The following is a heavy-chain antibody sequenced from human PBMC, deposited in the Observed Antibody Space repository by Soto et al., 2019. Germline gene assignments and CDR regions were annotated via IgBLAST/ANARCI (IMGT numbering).Heavy chain of an antibody. CDR2: IYYSGST. Sequence: SETLSLTCTVSGDSVSSGSYYWTWIRQPPGKGLEWIGYIYYSGSTNYNPSLKSRVAMSVDTSKNHFSLKLSSVTAADTAVYYCATFFSSYFDYWGQGTLVTVSS. CDR3: ATFFSSYFDY. J-gene: IGHJ4*02. V-gene: IGHV4-61*03. CDR1: GDSVSSGSYY. D-gene: IGHD6-19*01.